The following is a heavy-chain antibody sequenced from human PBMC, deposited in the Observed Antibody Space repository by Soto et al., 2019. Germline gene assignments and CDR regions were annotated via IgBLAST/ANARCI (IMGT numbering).Heavy chain of an antibody. Sequence: SETLSLTCTVSGGSISSYYWSWIRQPPGKGLEWIGYIYYSGSTNYNPSLKRRVTISVDTSKNQFSLKLSSVTAADTAVYYCARVGDYYGSGSISSQYYFDYWGQGTLVTVSS. J-gene: IGHJ4*02. CDR1: GGSISSYY. CDR3: ARVGDYYGSGSISSQYYFDY. V-gene: IGHV4-59*01. CDR2: IYYSGST. D-gene: IGHD3-10*01.